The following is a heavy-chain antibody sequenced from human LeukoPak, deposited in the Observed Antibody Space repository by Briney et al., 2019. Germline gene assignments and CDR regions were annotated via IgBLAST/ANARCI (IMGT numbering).Heavy chain of an antibody. J-gene: IGHJ6*03. CDR2: IYSGGST. CDR3: ARDQEYQLLYYMDV. Sequence: GGSLRLSCAASGFTFSSYAMSWVRQAPGKGLEWVSVIYSGGSTYYADSVKGRFTISRDNSKNTLYLQMNSLRAEDTAVYYCARDQEYQLLYYMDVWGKGTTVTVSS. V-gene: IGHV3-66*02. D-gene: IGHD2-2*01. CDR1: GFTFSSYA.